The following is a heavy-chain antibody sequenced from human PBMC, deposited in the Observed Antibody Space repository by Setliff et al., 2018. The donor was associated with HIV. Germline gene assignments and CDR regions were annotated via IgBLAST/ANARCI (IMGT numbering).Heavy chain of an antibody. J-gene: IGHJ4*02. CDR3: ARGGYHGFGSYGDY. D-gene: IGHD3-10*01. CDR2: INPSGGSA. Sequence: GASVKVSCKASGYSFTRNQIHWVRQAPGQGLEWMGIINPSGGSAAYAEKFRGRVTMTSDTSTNTVYMELSSLRSEDTAVYYCARGGYHGFGSYGDYWGQGTLVTVSS. V-gene: IGHV1-46*01. CDR1: GYSFTRNQ.